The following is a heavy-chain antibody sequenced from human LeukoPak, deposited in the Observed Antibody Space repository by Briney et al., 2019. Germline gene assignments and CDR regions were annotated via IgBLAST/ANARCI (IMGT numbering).Heavy chain of an antibody. CDR1: GGSISSYY. CDR3: ARAFGYSSGWPTPYFDY. J-gene: IGHJ4*02. CDR2: IYYSGST. Sequence: SETLSLTCTVSGGSISSYYWSWIRQPPGKGLEWIGYIYYSGSTNYNPSLKSRVTISVDTSKNQFSLKLSSVTAADTAVYYCARAFGYSSGWPTPYFDYWGQGTLVTVSS. D-gene: IGHD6-19*01. V-gene: IGHV4-59*01.